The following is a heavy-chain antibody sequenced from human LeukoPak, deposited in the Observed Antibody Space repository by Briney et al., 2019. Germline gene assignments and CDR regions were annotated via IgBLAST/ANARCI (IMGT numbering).Heavy chain of an antibody. CDR2: VSTNDGNT. J-gene: IGHJ4*02. CDR1: GYTFTNYH. CDR3: TRALPGMTMMADY. D-gene: IGHD3-22*01. Sequence: ASVTVSCKASGYTFTNYHIAWVRQAPGQGLEWMGWVSTNDGNTVYAQRLQGRVTMTTDTSTSVAYMELRSLTSDDTAVYYCTRALPGMTMMADYWGQGTLVTVSS. V-gene: IGHV1-18*01.